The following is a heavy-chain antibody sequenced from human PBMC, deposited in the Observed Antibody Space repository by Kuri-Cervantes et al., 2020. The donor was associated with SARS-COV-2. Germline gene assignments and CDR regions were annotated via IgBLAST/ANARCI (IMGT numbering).Heavy chain of an antibody. Sequence: KVSCKGSGYSFTSYWIGWVRQMPGKGLEWMGIICPGDSDTRYSPSFQGQVTISADKSISTAYLQWSSLKASDTAMYYCARSYCGGDCYSSRWSDPWGQGTLVTVSS. CDR2: ICPGDSDT. CDR1: GYSFTSYW. J-gene: IGHJ5*02. CDR3: ARSYCGGDCYSSRWSDP. V-gene: IGHV5-51*01. D-gene: IGHD2-21*02.